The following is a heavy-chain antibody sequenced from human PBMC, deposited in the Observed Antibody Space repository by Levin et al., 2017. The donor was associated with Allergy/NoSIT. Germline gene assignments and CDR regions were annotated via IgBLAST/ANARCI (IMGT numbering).Heavy chain of an antibody. CDR1: GGSFSGYY. V-gene: IGHV4-34*01. CDR3: ARARVLRYFDWLSQGYYFDY. CDR2: INHSGST. Sequence: SETLSLTCAGYGGSFSGYYWSWIRQPPGKGLEWIGEINHSGSTNYNPSLKSRVTISVDTSKNQFSLKLSSVTAADTAVYYCARARVLRYFDWLSQGYYFDYWGQGTLVTVSS. J-gene: IGHJ4*02. D-gene: IGHD3-9*01.